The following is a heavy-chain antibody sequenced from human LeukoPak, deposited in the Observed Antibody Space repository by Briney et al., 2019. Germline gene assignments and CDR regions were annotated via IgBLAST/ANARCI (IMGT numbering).Heavy chain of an antibody. CDR3: ASHHTDYYMVV. Sequence: SETLSLTWTVAGGSISTSNYYWGWIREPPGKGLEWIGNIFYSGSTYYSPSLKSRVTISLDTSRNQFSLELSPETAADTAVYYCASHHTDYYMVVWGKGTTVTVSS. CDR2: IFYSGST. CDR1: GGSISTSNYY. D-gene: IGHD2-8*02. V-gene: IGHV4-39*07. J-gene: IGHJ6*03.